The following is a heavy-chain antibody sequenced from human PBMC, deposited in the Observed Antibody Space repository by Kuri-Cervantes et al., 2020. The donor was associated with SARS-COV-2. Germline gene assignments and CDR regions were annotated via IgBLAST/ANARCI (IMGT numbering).Heavy chain of an antibody. CDR2: VSSSSSYI. CDR1: GFTFSSYS. J-gene: IGHJ4*02. D-gene: IGHD2-2*01. Sequence: GGSLRLSCAASGFTFSSYSMNWVRQAPGKGLEWVSSVSSSSSYIYYADSVKGRFTISRDNAKNSPYLQMNSLRAEDTAVYYCAREHCSSTSCNGLDYWGQGTLVTVSS. V-gene: IGHV3-21*01. CDR3: AREHCSSTSCNGLDY.